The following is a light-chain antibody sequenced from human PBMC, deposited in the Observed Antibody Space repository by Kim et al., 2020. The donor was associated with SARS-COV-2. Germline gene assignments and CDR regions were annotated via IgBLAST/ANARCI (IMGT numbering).Light chain of an antibody. J-gene: IGKJ4*01. CDR3: QQYGSSSVT. V-gene: IGKV3-20*01. CDR2: GAS. CDR1: QNVNYY. Sequence: LSPGESATLSCRASQNVNYYLGWYQQKAGQAPRLLIYGASHRETGIPDRFSASGSGTDFTLTISRLEPEDFAVYYCQQYGSSSVTFGGGTKVDIK.